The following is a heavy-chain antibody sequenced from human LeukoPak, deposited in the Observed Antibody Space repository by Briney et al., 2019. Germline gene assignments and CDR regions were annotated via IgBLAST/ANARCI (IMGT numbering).Heavy chain of an antibody. J-gene: IGHJ4*02. Sequence: GGSLRLSCAASGFTFSSYSMNWVRQAPGKGLEWVSSISSSSSYIYYADSVKGRFTISRDNAKNSLYLQMNSLRAEDTAVYYCARGRFTYDSSGYYLDYWGQGTLVTVSS. CDR1: GFTFSSYS. CDR3: ARGRFTYDSSGYYLDY. CDR2: ISSSSSYI. V-gene: IGHV3-21*01. D-gene: IGHD3-22*01.